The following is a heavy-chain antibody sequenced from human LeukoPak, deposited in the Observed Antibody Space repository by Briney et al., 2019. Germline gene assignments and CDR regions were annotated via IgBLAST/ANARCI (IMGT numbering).Heavy chain of an antibody. J-gene: IGHJ1*01. CDR3: AQQVGYCSSGNCYFTY. D-gene: IGHD2-15*01. Sequence: PGGSLRLSCAASGFTFSSYWMSWVRQAPGKGLEWVSAINNDGDSTYSADSVKGRFTVSRDNSKNTLYLQMNSLRAEDAAVYYCAQQVGYCSSGNCYFTYWGQGTLVTVSS. V-gene: IGHV3-23*01. CDR2: INNDGDST. CDR1: GFTFSSYW.